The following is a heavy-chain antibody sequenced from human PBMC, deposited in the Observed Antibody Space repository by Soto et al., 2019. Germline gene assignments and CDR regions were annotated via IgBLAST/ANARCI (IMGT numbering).Heavy chain of an antibody. D-gene: IGHD3-22*01. CDR1: GGTFSSYT. CDR2: IIPILGIA. J-gene: IGHJ3*01. Sequence: SVKVSCKASGGTFSSYTISWVRQAPGQGLEWMGRIIPILGIANYAQKFQGRVTITADKSTSTAYMELSSLRSEDTAVYYCARLTLGAYGYNSLWGQGTMVTVS. V-gene: IGHV1-69*02. CDR3: ARLTLGAYGYNSL.